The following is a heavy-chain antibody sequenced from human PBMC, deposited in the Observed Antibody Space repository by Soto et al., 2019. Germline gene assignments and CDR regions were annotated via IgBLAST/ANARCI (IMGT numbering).Heavy chain of an antibody. D-gene: IGHD3-16*01. V-gene: IGHV4-30-2*01. CDR3: ARVTAIYEYDMDV. Sequence: SETLSLTCAVSGGSISSGGYSWSWIRQPPGKGLEWIGYIYHSGSTYYNPSLTSRVTISVDTSKNQFSLKLSSVTAADTAVYYCARVTAIYEYDMDVWGQGTTVTVSS. CDR1: GGSISSGGYS. CDR2: IYHSGST. J-gene: IGHJ6*02.